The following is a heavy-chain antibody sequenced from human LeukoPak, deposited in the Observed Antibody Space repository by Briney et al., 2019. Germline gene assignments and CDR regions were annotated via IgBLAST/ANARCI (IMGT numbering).Heavy chain of an antibody. D-gene: IGHD2-2*01. J-gene: IGHJ5*02. CDR1: GYTFTGYY. V-gene: IGHV1-69*13. CDR2: IIPIFGTA. CDR3: ARARPKYQPTYNWFDP. Sequence: ASVKVSCKASGYTFTGYYMHWVRQAPGQGLEWMGGIIPIFGTANYAQKFQGRVTITADESTSTAYMELSSLRSEDTAVYYCARARPKYQPTYNWFDPWGQGTLVTVSS.